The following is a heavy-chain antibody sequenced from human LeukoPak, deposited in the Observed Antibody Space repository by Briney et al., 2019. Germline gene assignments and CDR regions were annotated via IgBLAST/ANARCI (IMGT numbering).Heavy chain of an antibody. CDR2: FSGRGGGT. D-gene: IGHD3-10*02. CDR1: GFTFSSYA. V-gene: IGHV3-23*01. J-gene: IGHJ6*04. CDR3: AELGITMIGGV. Sequence: PGGSLRLSCAASGFTFSSYAMSWVRQAPGKGLEWLSAFSGRGGGTYYADSVRGRFTISRDDSKNSLYLQMNSLRAEDTAVYYCAELGITMIGGVWGKGTTVTISS.